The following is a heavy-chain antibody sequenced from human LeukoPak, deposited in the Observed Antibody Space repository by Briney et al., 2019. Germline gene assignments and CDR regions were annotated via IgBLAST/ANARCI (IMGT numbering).Heavy chain of an antibody. Sequence: GGSLRLSCAASGFTFSSYWMSWVRQAPGKGLEWVANIKQDGSEKYYVDSVKGRFTISRDNAKDSLYLQMNSLRAEDTAVYYCARESNNYYMDVWGKGTTVTISS. CDR3: ARESNNYYMDV. J-gene: IGHJ6*03. CDR1: GFTFSSYW. CDR2: IKQDGSEK. V-gene: IGHV3-7*01.